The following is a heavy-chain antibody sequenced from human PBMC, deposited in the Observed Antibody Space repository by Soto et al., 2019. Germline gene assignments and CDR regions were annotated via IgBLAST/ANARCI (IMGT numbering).Heavy chain of an antibody. J-gene: IGHJ6*02. D-gene: IGHD5-18*01. Sequence: GASVKVSCKASGGTFSSYAISWVRQAPGQGLEWMGGIIPIVVTANDAQKFQGGVRITADVSTSTAYMELSTLSSEDTAVYYWDRDQGHTAMVLTTYSYYGMDVWGQGTTVTVSS. CDR2: IIPIVVTA. CDR1: GGTFSSYA. CDR3: DRDQGHTAMVLTTYSYYGMDV. V-gene: IGHV1-69*13.